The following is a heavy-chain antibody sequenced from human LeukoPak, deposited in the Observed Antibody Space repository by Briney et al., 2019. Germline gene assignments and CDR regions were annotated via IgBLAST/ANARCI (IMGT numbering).Heavy chain of an antibody. Sequence: GSLRLSCAASGFTFSSYAMSWVRQAPGKGLEWVSAISGSGGSTYYADSVKGRFTISRDNSKNTLYLQMNCLRAEDTAVYYCAKHPYDILTGYYISYYFDYWGQGTLVTVSS. V-gene: IGHV3-23*01. CDR1: GFTFSSYA. CDR3: AKHPYDILTGYYISYYFDY. CDR2: ISGSGGST. D-gene: IGHD3-9*01. J-gene: IGHJ4*02.